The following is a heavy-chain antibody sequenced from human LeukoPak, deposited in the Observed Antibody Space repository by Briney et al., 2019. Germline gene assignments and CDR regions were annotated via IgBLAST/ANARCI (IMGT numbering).Heavy chain of an antibody. J-gene: IGHJ6*03. Sequence: ASVTVSCKASGYTFTSYAMNWVRQAPGQGLEWMGWINTNTGNPTYAQGFTGRFVFSLDTSVSTAYLQISSLKAEDTAVYYCARKKRGLYYYYMDVWGKGTTVTVSS. CDR2: INTNTGNP. D-gene: IGHD5-24*01. CDR3: ARKKRGLYYYYMDV. V-gene: IGHV7-4-1*02. CDR1: GYTFTSYA.